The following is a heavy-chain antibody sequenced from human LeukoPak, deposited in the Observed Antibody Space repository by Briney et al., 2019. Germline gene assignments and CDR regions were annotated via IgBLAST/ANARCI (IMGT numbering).Heavy chain of an antibody. CDR2: ISSSGSTI. J-gene: IGHJ4*02. Sequence: GGSLRLSCAASGFTFSDYYMSWIRQAPGRGLEWVSYISSSGSTIYYADSVKGRFTISRDNAKNSLYLQMNSLRAEDTAVYYCARDCRESHLDYWGQGTLVTVSS. V-gene: IGHV3-11*01. CDR3: ARDCRESHLDY. CDR1: GFTFSDYY. D-gene: IGHD3-10*01.